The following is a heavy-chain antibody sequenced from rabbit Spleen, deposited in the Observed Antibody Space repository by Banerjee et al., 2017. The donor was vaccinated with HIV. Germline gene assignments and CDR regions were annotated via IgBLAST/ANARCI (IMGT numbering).Heavy chain of an antibody. J-gene: IGHJ2*01. D-gene: IGHD2-1*01. CDR3: ARDVANNGVYFGAFDP. CDR1: GFTLSTYYY. CDR2: IYTTSGST. Sequence: QSLEESGGDLVKPGASLTLTCTASGFTLSTYYYMCWVRQAPGKGLELIACIYTTSGSTWYASWAKGQFTISKTSSTTVTLQMTSLTAADTATYFCARDVANNGVYFGAFDPWGQGTLVTVS. V-gene: IGHV1S40*01.